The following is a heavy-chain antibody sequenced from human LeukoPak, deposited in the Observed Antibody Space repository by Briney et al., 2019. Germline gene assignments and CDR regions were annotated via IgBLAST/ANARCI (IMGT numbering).Heavy chain of an antibody. D-gene: IGHD6-6*01. CDR2: MYYSGST. CDR3: ARESRGGSIAARPGGYYYYYYMDV. V-gene: IGHV4-59*12. J-gene: IGHJ6*03. Sequence: SETLSLTCTVSGGSISSYYWSWIRQPPGKGLEWIGYMYYSGSTSYNPSLKSRVTISVDTSKNQFSLKLSSVTAADTAVYYCARESRGGSIAARPGGYYYYYYMDVWGKGTRSPSP. CDR1: GGSISSYY.